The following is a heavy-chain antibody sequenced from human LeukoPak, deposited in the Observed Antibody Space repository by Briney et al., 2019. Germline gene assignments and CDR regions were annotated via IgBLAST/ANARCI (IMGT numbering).Heavy chain of an antibody. D-gene: IGHD1-26*01. Sequence: PGESLTLSCAASGFTFSSYCMSWVRQAPGKGLEWVANIKQDGSGKYYVDSVKGRFTISRDNAKNSLYLQMNSLRAEDTAVYYCARGMSGELLFDYWGQRALVSVSS. CDR3: ARGMSGELLFDY. J-gene: IGHJ4*01. V-gene: IGHV3-7*01. CDR2: IKQDGSGK. CDR1: GFTFSSYC.